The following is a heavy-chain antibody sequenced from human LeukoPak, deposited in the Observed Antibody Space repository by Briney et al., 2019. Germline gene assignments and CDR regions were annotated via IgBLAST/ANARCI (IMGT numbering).Heavy chain of an antibody. V-gene: IGHV1-18*01. CDR1: GYTFTSYG. CDR2: ISAYNGNT. Sequence: ASVKVSCKASGYTFTSYGISWVRQAPGQGLEWMGWISAYNGNTNYAQKFQGRVTITADESTSTAYMELSSLRSEDTAVYYCARSGVAVAGTPYYYGMDVWGQGTTVTVSS. J-gene: IGHJ6*02. D-gene: IGHD6-19*01. CDR3: ARSGVAVAGTPYYYGMDV.